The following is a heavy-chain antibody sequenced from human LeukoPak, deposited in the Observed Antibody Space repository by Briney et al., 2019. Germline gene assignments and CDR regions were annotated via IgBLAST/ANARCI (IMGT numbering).Heavy chain of an antibody. D-gene: IGHD7-27*01. J-gene: IGHJ4*02. V-gene: IGHV3-23*01. CDR3: AIDPNWGTHS. Sequence: GGSLRLSCAASGFTFSTYTMYWVRHPPGKRLEWVSIIGNNGGGIHYADSVKGRFTISRDNFKNALYLQMNSLRVEDAAVYYCAIDPNWGTHSWGQGVLVTVSS. CDR1: GFTFSTYT. CDR2: IGNNGGGI.